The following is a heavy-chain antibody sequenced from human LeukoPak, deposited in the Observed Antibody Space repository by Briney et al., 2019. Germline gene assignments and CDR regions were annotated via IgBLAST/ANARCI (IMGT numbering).Heavy chain of an antibody. CDR1: GGSISSYY. Sequence: KTSETLSLTCTVSGGSISSYYWSWIRQPAGKGLEGIGHIYSSGSTNYNPSLKSRVTMSVDTSKNQFSLKLSSVTAADTAVYYCARVLGYGDYDDAFDIWGQGTMVTVSS. D-gene: IGHD4-17*01. CDR2: IYSSGST. CDR3: ARVLGYGDYDDAFDI. V-gene: IGHV4-4*07. J-gene: IGHJ3*02.